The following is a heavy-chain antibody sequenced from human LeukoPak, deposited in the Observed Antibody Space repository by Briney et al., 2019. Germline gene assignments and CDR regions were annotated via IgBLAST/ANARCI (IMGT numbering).Heavy chain of an antibody. CDR3: ARVPYYYGSGSRLGPQYYYMDV. J-gene: IGHJ6*03. CDR1: GGSISSYY. D-gene: IGHD3-10*01. V-gene: IGHV4-4*09. CDR2: IYTSGGT. Sequence: PSETLSLTCTVSGGSISSYYWSWIRQPPGKGLEWIGCIYTSGGTNYNPPLKSRVTISVDTSKNQFSLKLSSVTAADTAVYYCARVPYYYGSGSRLGPQYYYMDVWGKGTTVTVSS.